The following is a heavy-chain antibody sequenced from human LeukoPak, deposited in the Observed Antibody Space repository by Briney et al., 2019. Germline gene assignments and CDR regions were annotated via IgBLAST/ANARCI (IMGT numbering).Heavy chain of an antibody. J-gene: IGHJ4*02. CDR3: ARANFLSCSSTSCLFDY. V-gene: IGHV1-2*02. CDR2: INPVSGGT. CDR1: EYTFTDYY. Sequence: GASVKVSCKASEYTFTDYYLHGVRQAPGQGFEWMGWINPVSGGTNYVQKFQGRVTMTRDTSISTAYMELSRLRSDDTAVYYCARANFLSCSSTSCLFDYWGQGTLVTVSS. D-gene: IGHD2-2*01.